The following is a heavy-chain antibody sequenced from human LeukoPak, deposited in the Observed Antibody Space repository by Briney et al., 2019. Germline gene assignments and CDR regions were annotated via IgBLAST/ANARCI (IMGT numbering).Heavy chain of an antibody. J-gene: IGHJ4*02. D-gene: IGHD2-15*01. CDR3: ARQWGGAAATPIDY. CDR2: INGSGGST. Sequence: GGSLRLSCAASGFTFSSYAMSWVRQAPGKGLEWISAINGSGGSTYYADPVKGRFTISRDNSKNTLYLQMNSLRAEDTAVYYCARQWGGAAATPIDYWCQETLVTVSS. V-gene: IGHV3-23*01. CDR1: GFTFSSYA.